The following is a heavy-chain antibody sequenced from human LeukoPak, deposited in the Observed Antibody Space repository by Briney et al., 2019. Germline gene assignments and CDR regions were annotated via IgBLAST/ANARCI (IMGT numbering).Heavy chain of an antibody. V-gene: IGHV4-59*08. CDR2: IYYSGST. CDR3: ARQPALGDYFDY. D-gene: IGHD1-14*01. CDR1: GGSVSSYY. Sequence: SETLSLTCTVSGGSVSSYYWSWIRQPPGKGLEWIGCIYYSGSTNYNPSLKSRVTISVDTSKNQFSLKLSSVTAADTAVYYCARQPALGDYFDYWGQGTLVTVSS. J-gene: IGHJ4*02.